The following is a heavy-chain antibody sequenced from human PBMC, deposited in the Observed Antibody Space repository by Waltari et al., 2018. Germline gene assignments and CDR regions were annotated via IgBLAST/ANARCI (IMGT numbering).Heavy chain of an antibody. CDR2: IYDSGST. D-gene: IGHD4-17*01. V-gene: IGHV4-59*01. Sequence: QVQLQESGPGLVKPSETLSLTCTVSGGSISSYYWSWIRQPPGKGPEWIGYIYDSGSTNYNPSLKSRFTISVDTSKNQFSLKLSSVTAADTAVYYCARVDTPATVTTILIRPGDYYYMDVWGKGTTVTVSS. CDR3: ARVDTPATVTTILIRPGDYYYMDV. CDR1: GGSISSYY. J-gene: IGHJ6*03.